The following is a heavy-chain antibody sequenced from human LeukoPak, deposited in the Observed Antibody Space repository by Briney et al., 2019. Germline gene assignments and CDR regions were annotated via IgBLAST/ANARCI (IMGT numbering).Heavy chain of an antibody. CDR1: GFTFSSYA. V-gene: IGHV3-64*01. CDR2: ISSNGGTT. CDR3: ARDARGYSNLAFDY. J-gene: IGHJ4*02. Sequence: GGSLRLSCAASGFTFSSYAMHWVRQAPGKGLEYVSAISSNGGTTYYANSVQGRFTISRDNSKNTLYLQMGSLRAEDMAVYYCARDARGYSNLAFDYWGQGTLVTVSS. D-gene: IGHD2-15*01.